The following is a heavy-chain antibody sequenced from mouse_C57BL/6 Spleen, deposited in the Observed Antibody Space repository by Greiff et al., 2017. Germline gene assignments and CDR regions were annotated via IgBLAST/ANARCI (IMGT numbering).Heavy chain of an antibody. J-gene: IGHJ4*01. V-gene: IGHV1-15*01. CDR2: IAPETGGT. D-gene: IGHD1-2*01. CDR1: GYTFTDYE. CDR3: TMVLRPYYYAIDY. Sequence: QVQLQQSGAELVRPGASVTLSCKASGYTFTDYEMHWVKQTPVHGLEWIGAIAPETGGTAHNQKFKGKAILTADKSSSTAYMELRILTSEDSAVYNCTMVLRPYYYAIDYWGQGTSVTVSA.